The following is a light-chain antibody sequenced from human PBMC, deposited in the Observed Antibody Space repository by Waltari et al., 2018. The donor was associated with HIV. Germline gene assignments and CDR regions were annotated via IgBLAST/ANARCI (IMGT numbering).Light chain of an antibody. J-gene: IGLJ2*01. CDR3: CSYAGSSTLVV. Sequence: QSALTQPASVSGSPGQSITISCTGTSSDVGSYNLVSWYQQHPGKAPKRMIYEGSKRASGVSNRFSGSKSGNTASLTSSGLQAEEEADYYCCSYAGSSTLVVFGGGTKLTVL. V-gene: IGLV2-23*01. CDR1: SSDVGSYNL. CDR2: EGS.